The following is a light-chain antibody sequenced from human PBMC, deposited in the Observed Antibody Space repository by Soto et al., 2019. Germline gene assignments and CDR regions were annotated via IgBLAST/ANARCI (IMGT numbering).Light chain of an antibody. J-gene: IGKJ4*01. V-gene: IGKV1-5*03. CDR1: QSINNW. CDR3: QQYDSYPFT. Sequence: DIQMTQSPSTLSASVGDRVTITCRASQSINNWLAWYQQKPGKAPKLLISKASNLKSGVPSRFSGTGSGTEFTLTIRSLQPDDFASYYCQQYDSYPFTFGGGNKVEI. CDR2: KAS.